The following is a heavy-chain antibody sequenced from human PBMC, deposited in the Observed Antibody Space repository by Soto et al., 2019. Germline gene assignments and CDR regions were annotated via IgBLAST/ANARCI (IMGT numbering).Heavy chain of an antibody. D-gene: IGHD2-21*01. CDR1: GSTFGTYW. V-gene: IGHV3-74*01. CDR2: IDNDGSA. J-gene: IGHJ5*02. CDR3: ARDIPHNWFDA. Sequence: QLVESGGGLVQPGGSLRISCAASGSTFGTYWMHWVRQAPGKGLVWVSRIDNDGSAVYADSVKGRFTTSRDNDKNTVYLHMNSLRDEDTAAYYCARDIPHNWFDAWGQGTLVTVSS.